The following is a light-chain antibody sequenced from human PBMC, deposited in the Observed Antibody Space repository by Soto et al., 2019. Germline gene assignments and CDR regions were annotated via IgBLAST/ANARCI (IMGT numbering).Light chain of an antibody. CDR1: QSVSSD. Sequence: EIVLTQSPGTLSLSPGESATLSCRASQSVSSDLAWYQQKPGQAPRLLIYYTSTRATGIPDRFSGSGSGTDFTLTISRLEPEDFAIYYCQQYGSSRTFGQGTKV. J-gene: IGKJ1*01. V-gene: IGKV3-20*01. CDR2: YTS. CDR3: QQYGSSRT.